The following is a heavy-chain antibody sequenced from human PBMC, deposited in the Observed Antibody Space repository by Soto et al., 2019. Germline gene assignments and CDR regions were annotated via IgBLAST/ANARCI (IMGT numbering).Heavy chain of an antibody. Sequence: EVQLVESGGGLVQPGGSLRLSCAASGFTFSSYWMTWVRQAPGKGLEWVANLKQDGSEKYYVDSVKGRFTISRDNAKNSLYLQMNSLSAEDTAVYYCVKTAEWLSPWARTYYFDYWGQGTLVTVSS. J-gene: IGHJ4*02. CDR2: LKQDGSEK. D-gene: IGHD3-3*01. V-gene: IGHV3-7*01. CDR1: GFTFSSYW. CDR3: VKTAEWLSPWARTYYFDY.